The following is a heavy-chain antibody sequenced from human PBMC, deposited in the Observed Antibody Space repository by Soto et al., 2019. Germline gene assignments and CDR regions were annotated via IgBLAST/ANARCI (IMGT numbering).Heavy chain of an antibody. CDR3: ARDPKTSGGQHWAFNYFDS. V-gene: IGHV3-30-3*01. J-gene: IGHJ4*02. D-gene: IGHD7-27*01. Sequence: GGSLRLSCAASGFSFSISPMHWVRQAPGKGPEWVALISYDGTNKFYADSVKGRFTISRDNSKSTLYLQVDSPRPEDAAVYYCARDPKTSGGQHWAFNYFDSWGQGTLVTVSS. CDR2: ISYDGTNK. CDR1: GFSFSISP.